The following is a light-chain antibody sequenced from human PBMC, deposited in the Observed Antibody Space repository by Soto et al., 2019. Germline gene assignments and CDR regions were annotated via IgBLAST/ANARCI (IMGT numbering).Light chain of an antibody. CDR2: NAT. Sequence: DIEMMQSPSTLSSSVGDRVTITCRASQTITTWLAWYQQKPGKAPNLLIYNATNVDTGVPSRFSGSGSGTEFSLTISSLQPEDFAIYYCQQYNDYPYTFGQGTRLEIK. J-gene: IGKJ2*01. CDR3: QQYNDYPYT. V-gene: IGKV1-5*03. CDR1: QTITTW.